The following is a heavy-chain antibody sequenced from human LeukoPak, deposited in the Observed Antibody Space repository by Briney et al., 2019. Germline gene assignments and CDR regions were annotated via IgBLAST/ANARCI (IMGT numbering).Heavy chain of an antibody. Sequence: ASVKVSCKASGYTFTSYYMHWVRQAPGQGLEWMGIINPSGGSTSYAQKFQGRVTMTEDTSTDTAYMELSSLRSEDTAVYYCATGRYGDGWFDPWGQGTLVTVSS. CDR2: INPSGGST. CDR3: ATGRYGDGWFDP. D-gene: IGHD4-17*01. V-gene: IGHV1-46*01. CDR1: GYTFTSYY. J-gene: IGHJ5*02.